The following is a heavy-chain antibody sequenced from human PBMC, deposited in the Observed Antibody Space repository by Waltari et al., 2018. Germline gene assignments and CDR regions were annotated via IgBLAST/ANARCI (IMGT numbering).Heavy chain of an antibody. V-gene: IGHV1-69*12. CDR3: AKRIVGGPFDV. Sequence: QVQLVQSGAEVRKPGSSVKVSCEASGGSFGPYAITWVRQAPGQGLEWVAGIIPIYGRPNYGHKFQGRVNVAADELTRTAYMELSSLRSDDTAIYYCAKRIVGGPFDVWAQGTMVIVSS. CDR2: IIPIYGRP. D-gene: IGHD1-26*01. J-gene: IGHJ3*01. CDR1: GGSFGPYA.